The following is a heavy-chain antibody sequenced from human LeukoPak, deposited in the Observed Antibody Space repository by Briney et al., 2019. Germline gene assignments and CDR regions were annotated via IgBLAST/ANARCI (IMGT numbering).Heavy chain of an antibody. CDR1: GYTFTDYY. D-gene: IGHD2-2*02. CDR3: ARDVVPAAISEVFDY. J-gene: IGHJ4*02. CDR2: INPNSGGT. V-gene: IGHV1-2*02. Sequence: ASVKVSCKASGYTFTDYYIHWVRQAPGQGLEWMGWINPNSGGTNYAQKFQGRVTMTRDTSISTAYMELSRLRSDDTAVYYCARDVVPAAISEVFDYWGQGTLVTVSS.